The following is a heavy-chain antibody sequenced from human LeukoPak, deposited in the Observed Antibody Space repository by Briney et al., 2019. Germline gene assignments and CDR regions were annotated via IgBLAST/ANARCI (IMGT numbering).Heavy chain of an antibody. CDR2: INPSGGST. D-gene: IGHD6-13*01. J-gene: IGHJ4*02. CDR3: ARCLGIVVGGTEKYFDY. Sequence: ASVKVSCKASGYTFSSYYMHWVRQAPGQGLEWMGIINPSGGSTSYAQKFQGRVTMTRDTSTGTVYMELSSLRSEDTAVYYCARCLGIVVGGTEKYFDYWGQGTLVTVSS. V-gene: IGHV1-46*01. CDR1: GYTFSSYY.